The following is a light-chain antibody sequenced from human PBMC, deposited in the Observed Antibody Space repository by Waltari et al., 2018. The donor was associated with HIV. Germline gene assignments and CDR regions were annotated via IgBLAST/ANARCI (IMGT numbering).Light chain of an antibody. CDR1: KGISSY. CDR2: AAA. Sequence: AIRMTQSPSSFSASTGDRVTITCRASKGISSYLSWYQQKPGKAPKLLIYAAATLQSGVPSRVSGSVSGTDCTLTISCLQSEDFATYYCQQYYSYPRVTFGGGTKVEIK. V-gene: IGKV1-8*01. CDR3: QQYYSYPRVT. J-gene: IGKJ4*01.